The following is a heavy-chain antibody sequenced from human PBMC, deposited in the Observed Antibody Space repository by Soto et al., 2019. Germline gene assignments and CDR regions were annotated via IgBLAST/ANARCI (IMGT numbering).Heavy chain of an antibody. D-gene: IGHD3-16*02. Sequence: EVQLVESGGGLVKPGGSLRLSCAASGFTFSSYSMNWVRQAPGKGLEWVSSISSSSSYIYYADSVKGRFTISRDNAKNSLYLQLNSLRAEHTAVYYCARDMGYVWGSYRLGDYWGQGTLVTVSS. V-gene: IGHV3-21*01. CDR3: ARDMGYVWGSYRLGDY. CDR2: ISSSSSYI. CDR1: GFTFSSYS. J-gene: IGHJ4*02.